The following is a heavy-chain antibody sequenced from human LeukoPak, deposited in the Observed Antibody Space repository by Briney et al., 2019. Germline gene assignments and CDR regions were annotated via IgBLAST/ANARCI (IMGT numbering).Heavy chain of an antibody. Sequence: GGSLRLSCAASGFTFSDYYMSWIRQAPGKGLEWVSYISSSGSTIYYADSVKGRFTISRDNAKNSLYLQMNSLRAEDTAVYYCASPTYYDFWGPIDYWGQGTLVTVSS. V-gene: IGHV3-11*01. CDR2: ISSSGSTI. J-gene: IGHJ4*02. CDR3: ASPTYYDFWGPIDY. D-gene: IGHD3-3*01. CDR1: GFTFSDYY.